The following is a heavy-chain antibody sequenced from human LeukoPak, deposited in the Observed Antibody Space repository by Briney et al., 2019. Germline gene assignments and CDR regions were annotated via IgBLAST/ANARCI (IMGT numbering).Heavy chain of an antibody. CDR1: GFTFSSYA. CDR2: ISYEGSNK. D-gene: IGHD3-22*01. CDR3: ARDHYYDSSGYYDYFDY. Sequence: GRSLRLSCAASGFTFSSYAMHWVRQAPGKGLEWVAVISYEGSNKYYADSVKGRFTISRDNSKNTLYLQMNSLRAEDTAVYYCARDHYYDSSGYYDYFDYWGQGTLVTVSS. V-gene: IGHV3-30*04. J-gene: IGHJ4*02.